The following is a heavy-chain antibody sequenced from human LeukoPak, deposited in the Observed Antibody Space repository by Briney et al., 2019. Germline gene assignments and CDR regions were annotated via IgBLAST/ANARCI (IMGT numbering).Heavy chain of an antibody. V-gene: IGHV1-69*06. CDR1: GYSFTSHY. D-gene: IGHD1-1*01. CDR2: IIPIFGTA. Sequence: GASVKVSCKASGYSFTSHYMHWVRQAPGQGLEWMGGIIPIFGTANYAQKFQGRVTITADKSTSTAYMELSSLRSEDTAVYYCAIRQLGGDYWGQGTLVTVSS. CDR3: AIRQLGGDY. J-gene: IGHJ4*02.